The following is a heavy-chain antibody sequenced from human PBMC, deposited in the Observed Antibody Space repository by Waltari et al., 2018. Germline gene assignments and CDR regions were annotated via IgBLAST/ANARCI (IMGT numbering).Heavy chain of an antibody. V-gene: IGHV4-59*01. D-gene: IGHD6-19*01. CDR1: GGSISRYY. Sequence: QVQLQESGPGLVKPSETLSLSCTVSGGSISRYYWSWIRQPPGKGLEWIGYIYYSGSTNYNPSLKSRVTISVDTSKNQFSLKLSSVTAADTAVYYCAIGYSSGWYYAFDIWGQGTMVTVSS. CDR2: IYYSGST. CDR3: AIGYSSGWYYAFDI. J-gene: IGHJ3*02.